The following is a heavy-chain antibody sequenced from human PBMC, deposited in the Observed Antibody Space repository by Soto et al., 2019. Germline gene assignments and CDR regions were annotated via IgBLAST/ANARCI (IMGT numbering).Heavy chain of an antibody. V-gene: IGHV3-30*18. CDR1: GLTFSSYG. Sequence: QVQLVESGGGVVQPGMSLTLPCAASGLTFSSYGMHWVRQAPGKGLEWVAVISYDGSNKYYGDSVRGRFTISRDNSKNTLYLQMNSLGAEDSAMYYCAKTTDRSGYYSRFDYWGQGTLVTVSS. CDR2: ISYDGSNK. CDR3: AKTTDRSGYYSRFDY. J-gene: IGHJ4*02. D-gene: IGHD3-22*01.